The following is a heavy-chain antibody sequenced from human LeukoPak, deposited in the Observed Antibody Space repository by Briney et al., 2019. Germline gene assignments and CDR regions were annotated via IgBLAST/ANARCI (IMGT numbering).Heavy chain of an antibody. CDR3: ARDLQQQLVRYYFDY. CDR2: INPSGGST. V-gene: IGHV1-46*01. CDR1: GYTFTSYY. Sequence: ASVKVSCKASGYTFTSYYMHWVRQAPGQGLEWMGIINPSGGSTSYAQKFQGRVTMTRDMSTSTVYMELSSLRSEDTAVYYCARDLQQQLVRYYFDYWGQGTLVTVSS. J-gene: IGHJ4*02. D-gene: IGHD6-13*01.